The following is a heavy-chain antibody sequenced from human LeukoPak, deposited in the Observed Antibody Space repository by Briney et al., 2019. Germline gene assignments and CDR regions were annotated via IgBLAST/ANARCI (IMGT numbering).Heavy chain of an antibody. J-gene: IGHJ4*02. CDR2: AGWAGGTT. CDR1: GFTLDRYT. Sequence: GGSLRLSCATSGFTLDRYTIHWVRQAPGKGLEWVSLAGWAGGTTYYSDSVRGRFTISRDSGKNSVYLQMNSLTTDDTAFYFCAKELDTMFFDYWGQGALVTVSS. V-gene: IGHV3-43*01. D-gene: IGHD3-10*02. CDR3: AKELDTMFFDY.